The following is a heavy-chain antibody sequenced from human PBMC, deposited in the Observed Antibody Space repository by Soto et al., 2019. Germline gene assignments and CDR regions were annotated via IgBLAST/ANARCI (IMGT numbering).Heavy chain of an antibody. J-gene: IGHJ6*02. CDR2: ISYDGSNK. CDR1: GFTCSSYA. V-gene: IGHV3-30-3*01. Sequence: GGSLTLSCAASGFTCSSYAMHWVRQAPGKGLEWVAVISYDGSNKYYADSVKGRFTISRDNSKNTLYLQMNSLRAEDTAVYYCARAPYYYYYGKDVWGQGTTDTVSS. CDR3: ARAPYYYYYGKDV.